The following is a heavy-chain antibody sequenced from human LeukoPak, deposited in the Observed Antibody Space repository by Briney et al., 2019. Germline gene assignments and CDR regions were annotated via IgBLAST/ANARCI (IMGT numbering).Heavy chain of an antibody. V-gene: IGHV3-30-3*01. Sequence: SGGSLRLSCAASGFTFSSYAMHWVRQAPGKGLEWVAVISYDGSNKYYADSVKGRFTISRDNSKNTLYLQMNSLRAEDTAVYYCARDRRWLRFDAFDIWGQGTMVTVSS. CDR2: ISYDGSNK. D-gene: IGHD5-12*01. J-gene: IGHJ3*02. CDR3: ARDRRWLRFDAFDI. CDR1: GFTFSSYA.